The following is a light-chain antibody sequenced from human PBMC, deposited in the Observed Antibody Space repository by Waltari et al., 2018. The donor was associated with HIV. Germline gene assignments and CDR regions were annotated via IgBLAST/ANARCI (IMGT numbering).Light chain of an antibody. Sequence: QTVVTQEPSFSVSPGGTVPLTCGLRSASVSPPYFPSWYQQTPGQAPRTLIYNTNTRSSGVPDRFSGSILGNKAALTIAGAQADDECDYYCVLYMGSGIWVFGGGTKLTVL. CDR3: VLYMGSGIWV. CDR2: NTN. J-gene: IGLJ3*02. V-gene: IGLV8-61*01. CDR1: SASVSPPYF.